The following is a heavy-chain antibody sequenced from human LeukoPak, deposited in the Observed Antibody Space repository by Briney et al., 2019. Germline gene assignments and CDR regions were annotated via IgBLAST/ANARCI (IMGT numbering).Heavy chain of an antibody. Sequence: SETLSLTCTVSGGSISRSYWSWIRQPPGKGPEWIGYFYNSGSNNYNPSLKSRVTMSVDTSKNHFSLRLSSVTAADTAVYYCARGKQLVWLDPWGQGTLVTVSS. CDR2: FYNSGSN. V-gene: IGHV4-59*01. D-gene: IGHD6-13*01. CDR3: ARGKQLVWLDP. J-gene: IGHJ5*02. CDR1: GGSISRSY.